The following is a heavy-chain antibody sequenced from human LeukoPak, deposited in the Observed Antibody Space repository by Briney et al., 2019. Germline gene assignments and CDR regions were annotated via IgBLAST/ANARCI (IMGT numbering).Heavy chain of an antibody. V-gene: IGHV3-23*01. J-gene: IGHJ4*02. Sequence: GGSLRLSCAAPGFTFSSYGMIWVRQAPGKGLEWVSAISGSGGSTYYADSVKGRFTISRDNSKNTLYLQMNSLRAEDTAVYYCAKDQSRYCSGGSCYSGGSDYWGQGTLVTVSS. CDR2: ISGSGGST. CDR1: GFTFSSYG. D-gene: IGHD2-15*01. CDR3: AKDQSRYCSGGSCYSGGSDY.